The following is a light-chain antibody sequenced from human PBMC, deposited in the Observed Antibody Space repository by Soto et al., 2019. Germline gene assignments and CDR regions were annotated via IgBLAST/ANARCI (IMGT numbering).Light chain of an antibody. CDR1: QSIRSW. J-gene: IGKJ2*03. Sequence: DIQMTQSPSTLSAFVGDRVTITCRASQSIRSWLAWYQQKPGKAPKLLIYKASNLESGVPSRFSGSGSGTEFTLTITSLQPDDFATYYCQQYNSYSSYSFGQGTRLEIK. CDR3: QQYNSYSSYS. CDR2: KAS. V-gene: IGKV1-5*03.